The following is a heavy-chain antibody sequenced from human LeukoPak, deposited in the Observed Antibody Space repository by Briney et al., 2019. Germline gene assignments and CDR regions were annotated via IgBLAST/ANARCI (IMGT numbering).Heavy chain of an antibody. V-gene: IGHV3-23*01. D-gene: IGHD4-17*01. CDR2: ITTSDGNT. CDR3: ARGRTVGLRRLDY. J-gene: IGHJ4*02. CDR1: GFTFSSYT. Sequence: GGSLRLSCAASGFTFSSYTMSWVRQAPGKGLEWVSTITTSDGNTYYADSVKGRFTISRDNSKNTLYLQMNSLRAEDTAVYYCARGRTVGLRRLDYWGQGTLVTVSS.